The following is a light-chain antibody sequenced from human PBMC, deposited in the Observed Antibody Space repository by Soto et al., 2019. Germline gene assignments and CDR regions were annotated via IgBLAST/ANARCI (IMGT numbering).Light chain of an antibody. Sequence: QSALAQPASLSGSPGQSITISCTGTSSDIGSYDYVSWYQQHPGKAPNLIIYEVTDRPSGVSNRFSGSKSGNTASLTISGLQAEDEADYYCSSFTSTSTRLFGSGTKVTVL. CDR2: EVT. J-gene: IGLJ1*01. V-gene: IGLV2-14*01. CDR1: SSDIGSYDY. CDR3: SSFTSTSTRL.